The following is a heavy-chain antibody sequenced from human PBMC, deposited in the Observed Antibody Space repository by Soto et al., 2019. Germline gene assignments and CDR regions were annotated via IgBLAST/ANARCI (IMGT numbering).Heavy chain of an antibody. CDR2: IYYSGST. V-gene: IGHV4-59*01. CDR1: GGSISSYY. CDR3: ARDLLGDYYFDY. D-gene: IGHD4-17*01. Sequence: PSETLSLTCTVSGGSISSYYWSWIRQPPGKGLEWIGYIYYSGSTNYNPSLKSRVTISVDTSKNQFSLKLSSVTAADTAVYYCARDLLGDYYFDYWGQGTLVTVSS. J-gene: IGHJ4*02.